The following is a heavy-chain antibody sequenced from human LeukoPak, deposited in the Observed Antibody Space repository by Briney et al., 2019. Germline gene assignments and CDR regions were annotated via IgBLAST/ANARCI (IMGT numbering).Heavy chain of an antibody. Sequence: GGSLRLSCAASGFTFSSYGMSWVRQAPGKGLEWVSAISGSGDSTYYADSVKGRFTISRDNSKNTLYLQMNSLRAEDTAVYYCAKAYSPWGVVVAATPINLDYWGQGTLVTVSS. D-gene: IGHD2-15*01. CDR2: ISGSGDST. CDR3: AKAYSPWGVVVAATPINLDY. V-gene: IGHV3-23*01. CDR1: GFTFSSYG. J-gene: IGHJ4*02.